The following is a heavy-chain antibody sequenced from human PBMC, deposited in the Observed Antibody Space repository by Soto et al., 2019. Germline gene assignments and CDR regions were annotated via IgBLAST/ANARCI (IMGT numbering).Heavy chain of an antibody. CDR3: ARGLITGSHYSGGWYYFDS. CDR1: GESFSGYI. CDR2: INHSGSA. J-gene: IGHJ4*02. D-gene: IGHD6-19*01. V-gene: IGHV4-34*01. Sequence: QVQLQQSGAGLLKPSETLSLTCAVYGESFSGYIWTWIRQTPGKGLQWIGQINHSGSASYNPSLKSRVSLSVHTSHSQFSLGLSSVTAADTAVYYCARGLITGSHYSGGWYYFDSWGQGTQVTVSS.